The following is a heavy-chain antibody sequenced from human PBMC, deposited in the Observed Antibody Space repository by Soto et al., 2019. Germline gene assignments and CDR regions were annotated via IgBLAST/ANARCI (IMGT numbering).Heavy chain of an antibody. CDR2: ISGSGAGT. CDR3: ANARYCSGGSCYGLPYYYGMDV. Sequence: EVQLLESGGGLVQPGGSLRLSCAASGFPFSSYAMSWVRQAPGKGLEWVSGISGSGAGTYYADSVQGRFTISRDNSENTLYLEMNSLRAEDTAVYYCANARYCSGGSCYGLPYYYGMDVWGQGTTVTVSS. CDR1: GFPFSSYA. V-gene: IGHV3-23*01. J-gene: IGHJ6*02. D-gene: IGHD2-15*01.